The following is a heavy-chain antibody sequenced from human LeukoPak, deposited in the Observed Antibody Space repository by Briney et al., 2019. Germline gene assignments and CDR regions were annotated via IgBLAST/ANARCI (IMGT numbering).Heavy chain of an antibody. D-gene: IGHD6-6*01. CDR3: ARVGREYSSSSPPDY. CDR1: GFTFSTYW. J-gene: IGHJ4*02. V-gene: IGHV3-74*01. CDR2: IDSGGSNT. Sequence: PGGSLRLSCVVSGFTFSTYWMHWVRQGPGKGLVWVSRIDSGGSNTLYADSVRGRFTISRDNAKNTLYLQMNGLRVEDTAMYYCARVGREYSSSSPPDYWGQGTLVTVSS.